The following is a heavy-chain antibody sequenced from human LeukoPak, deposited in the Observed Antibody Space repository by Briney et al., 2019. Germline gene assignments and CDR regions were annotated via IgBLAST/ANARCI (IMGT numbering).Heavy chain of an antibody. CDR3: ARGADGVSPNSRGWFAP. CDR1: GFTFTTDL. CDR2: IKQEGSEQ. D-gene: IGHD2-8*01. V-gene: IGHV3-7*01. Sequence: GGALRLSCAASGFTFTTDLMGWVPQAPGKGVEWVANIKQEGSEQYYVDSVKGRFTISRDHARNSLYLQIDDLRAEDTAVYSCARGADGVSPNSRGWFAPWGQGTLVTVSS. J-gene: IGHJ5*02.